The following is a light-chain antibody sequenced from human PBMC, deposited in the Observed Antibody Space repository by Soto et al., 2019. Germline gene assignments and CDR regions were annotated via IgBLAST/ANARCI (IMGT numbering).Light chain of an antibody. Sequence: DIQMTQSPSTLSASVGDRVSITCRASQSIGDWLAWYQQKPGKAPKLLIYKASNLQSGVPSRFSGSGSGTDFTLTISSLQPDDFATYYCQHCDSYSLTWTFGQGTKVDIK. V-gene: IGKV1-5*03. CDR2: KAS. J-gene: IGKJ1*01. CDR3: QHCDSYSLTWT. CDR1: QSIGDW.